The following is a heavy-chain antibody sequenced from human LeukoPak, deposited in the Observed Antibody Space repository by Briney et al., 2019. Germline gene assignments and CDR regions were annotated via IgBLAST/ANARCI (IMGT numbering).Heavy chain of an antibody. J-gene: IGHJ4*02. Sequence: QPGGSLRLSCVASGFTFSSYAMSWVRQAPGKGLEWVSGINWNGGSTGYADSVKGRFTISRDNAKNSLYLQMNSLRAEDTALYYCARTMTTVTTTFDYWGQGTLVTVSS. D-gene: IGHD4-17*01. CDR3: ARTMTTVTTTFDY. CDR2: INWNGGST. CDR1: GFTFSSYA. V-gene: IGHV3-20*04.